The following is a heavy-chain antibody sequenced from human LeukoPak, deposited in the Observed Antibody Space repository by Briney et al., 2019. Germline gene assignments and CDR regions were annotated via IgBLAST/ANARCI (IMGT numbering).Heavy chain of an antibody. D-gene: IGHD3-16*01. CDR3: AKDMGRIMITFGGPDY. CDR1: GFTFSSYA. J-gene: IGHJ4*02. Sequence: GGSLRLSRAASGFTFSSYAMSWVRQAPGKGLEWVSVISGSGGSTYYADSVKGRFTISRDNSKNTLYLRMNSLRAEDTAVYYCAKDMGRIMITFGGPDYWGQGTLVTVSS. CDR2: ISGSGGST. V-gene: IGHV3-23*01.